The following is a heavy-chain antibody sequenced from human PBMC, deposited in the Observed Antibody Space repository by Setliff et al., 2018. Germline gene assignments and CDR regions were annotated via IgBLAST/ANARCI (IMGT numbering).Heavy chain of an antibody. CDR3: ARDAGFHSGPWCLGD. CDR2: VFYFGSG. Sequence: SETLSLTCTVPGLSLSSTTYYWAWVRQPPGKGLEWIGSVFYFGSGYYNPSLRGGVATSLDTSRNQCSLKLSSVAAADTAVYFCARDAGFHSGPWCLGDWGQGTQVTVSS. D-gene: IGHD2-8*01. V-gene: IGHV4-39*07. J-gene: IGHJ4*02. CDR1: GLSLSSTTYY.